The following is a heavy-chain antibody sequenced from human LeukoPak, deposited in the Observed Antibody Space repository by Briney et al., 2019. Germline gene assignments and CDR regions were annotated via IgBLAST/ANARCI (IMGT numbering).Heavy chain of an antibody. D-gene: IGHD3-3*01. Sequence: GGSLRLSCAASGFTFSSYGMHWVRQAPGKGLEWVAFIRYDGSNKYYADSVKGRFAISRDNSKNTLYLQMNSLRAEDTAEYYCAKTYYDFWSGYSWGQGTLVTVSS. V-gene: IGHV3-30*02. CDR3: AKTYYDFWSGYS. CDR1: GFTFSSYG. CDR2: IRYDGSNK. J-gene: IGHJ5*02.